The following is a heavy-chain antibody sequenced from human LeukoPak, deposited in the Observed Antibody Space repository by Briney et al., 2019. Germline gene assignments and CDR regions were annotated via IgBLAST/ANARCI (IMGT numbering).Heavy chain of an antibody. Sequence: AAVQVSCKASGYTFTVYFIHWVRQAPGQGLEWMGWISPNSGDTGYAQKFQGRVTITNDTSGSTAYMELTRLTSDDTALCCCARDMFYKGLDPWGQGHVVTVAS. J-gene: IGHJ5*02. CDR2: ISPNSGDT. CDR3: ARDMFYKGLDP. D-gene: IGHD3-10*02. V-gene: IGHV1-2*02. CDR1: GYTFTVYF.